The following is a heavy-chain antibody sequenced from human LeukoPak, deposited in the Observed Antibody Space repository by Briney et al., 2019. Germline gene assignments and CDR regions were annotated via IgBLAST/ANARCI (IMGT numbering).Heavy chain of an antibody. D-gene: IGHD3-22*01. CDR1: GGSFSGYY. Sequence: SETLSLTCAVYGGSFSGYYWSWIRQPPGKGLEWIGEINHSGRTNYNPSLKSRVTISVDTSKNQCALKLSSVTAADTAVYYCARGIGSGYFQHWGQGTLVTVSS. CDR3: ARGIGSGYFQH. V-gene: IGHV4-34*01. J-gene: IGHJ1*01. CDR2: INHSGRT.